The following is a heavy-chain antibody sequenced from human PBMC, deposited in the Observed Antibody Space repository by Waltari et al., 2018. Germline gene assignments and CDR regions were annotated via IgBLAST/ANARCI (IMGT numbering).Heavy chain of an antibody. CDR2: IYWNDDK. Sequence: QITLKESGPTLVKPTQTLTLTCTFSGFSLSTSGVGVGWFRQPPGKALEWLALIYWNDDKRYSPSLKSRLTITKDTSKNQVVLTMTNMDPVDTATYYCAHRQLGYSSSLYFDYWGQGTLVTVSS. CDR1: GFSLSTSGVG. CDR3: AHRQLGYSSSLYFDY. D-gene: IGHD6-6*01. J-gene: IGHJ4*02. V-gene: IGHV2-5*01.